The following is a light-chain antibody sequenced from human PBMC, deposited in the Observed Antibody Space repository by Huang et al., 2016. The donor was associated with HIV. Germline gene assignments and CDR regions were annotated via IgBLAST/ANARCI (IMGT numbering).Light chain of an antibody. CDR1: QSFGGTY. CDR2: GAS. J-gene: IGKJ2*01. Sequence: EIVLTQSPGTLSLSPGERATLSCRASQSFGGTYLAWYQQKPGQAPRVVIYGASTRAPGIPDRFSGSGSGTDFTLSISRLEPEDFAVYFCQQYGSSRYTFGQGTKLEMK. V-gene: IGKV3-20*01. CDR3: QQYGSSRYT.